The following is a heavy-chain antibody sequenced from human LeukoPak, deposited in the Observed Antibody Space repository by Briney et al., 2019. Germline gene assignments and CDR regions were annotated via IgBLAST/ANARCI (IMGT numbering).Heavy chain of an antibody. V-gene: IGHV3-53*01. J-gene: IGHJ4*02. CDR1: GFTVSSNY. CDR2: IYSGGST. Sequence: GGSLRLSCAASGFTVSSNYMSWVRQAPGKGLEWVSVIYSGGSTYYADSVKGRFTISRDNSKNTLYLQMNSLRAEDTAVYYCARAEGSGHDYYFDYWGQGTLVTVSS. D-gene: IGHD5-12*01. CDR3: ARAEGSGHDYYFDY.